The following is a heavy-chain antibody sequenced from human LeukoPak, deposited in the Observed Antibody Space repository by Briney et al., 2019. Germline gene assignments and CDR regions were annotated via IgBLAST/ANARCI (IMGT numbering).Heavy chain of an antibody. Sequence: GESLRISCKGSGYSFTSYWIGWVRQMPGKGLEWMGIIYPGDSDTRYSPSFQGQVTISADKSISTAYLQWSSLKASDTAMYYCARHGYLVGATIDYWGQGTLVSVSS. D-gene: IGHD1-26*01. CDR1: GYSFTSYW. J-gene: IGHJ4*02. V-gene: IGHV5-51*01. CDR3: ARHGYLVGATIDY. CDR2: IYPGDSDT.